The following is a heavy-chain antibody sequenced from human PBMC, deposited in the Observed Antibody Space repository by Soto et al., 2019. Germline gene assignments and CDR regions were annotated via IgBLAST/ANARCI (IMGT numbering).Heavy chain of an antibody. D-gene: IGHD2-21*02. J-gene: IGHJ4*02. V-gene: IGHV1-3*05. Sequence: QVQLVQSGAEEKKPGASVKVSCKASGYTFTSYAMHWVRQAPGQRLEWMGWINAGNANTKYSQKFQGRVTITRASYASTAYMEMSSRSSEDTDVYYCARSIVVVTALDYWGQGTLVTVSS. CDR3: ARSIVVVTALDY. CDR1: GYTFTSYA. CDR2: INAGNANT.